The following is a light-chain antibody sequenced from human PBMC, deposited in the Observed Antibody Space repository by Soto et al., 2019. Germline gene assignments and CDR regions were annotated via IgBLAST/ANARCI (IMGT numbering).Light chain of an antibody. CDR1: QSVSSN. CDR3: QQYKNWPPNS. Sequence: EIVMTQSPATLSVSPGERATLSCRASQSVSSNLAWYQQKPGQAPRLLIYGASTRATGIPARFSGSGSGTEFTLTISSLQSEDLAVYNCQQYKNWPPNSFGQGTRREIK. V-gene: IGKV3-15*01. CDR2: GAS. J-gene: IGKJ5*01.